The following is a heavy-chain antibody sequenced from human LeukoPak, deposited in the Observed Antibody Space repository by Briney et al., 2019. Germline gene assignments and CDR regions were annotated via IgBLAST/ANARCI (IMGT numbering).Heavy chain of an antibody. D-gene: IGHD1-26*01. CDR1: GGSISSGDYY. Sequence: SETLSLTCTVSGGSISSGDYYWSWLRQPPGKGLEWIGYIYYSGSTYYNPSLKSRVTISVDTSKNQFSLKLSSVTAADTAVYYCARAPGATDLGGWFDPWGQGTLVTVSS. CDR3: ARAPGATDLGGWFDP. J-gene: IGHJ5*02. V-gene: IGHV4-30-4*01. CDR2: IYYSGST.